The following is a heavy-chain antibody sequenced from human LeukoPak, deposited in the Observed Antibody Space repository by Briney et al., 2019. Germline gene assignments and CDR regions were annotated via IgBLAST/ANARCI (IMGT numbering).Heavy chain of an antibody. V-gene: IGHV3-23*01. CDR3: APARLLSWFDP. Sequence: PGGSLRLSCAASGFTFSNYGMSWVRQAPGKGLEWVSAISGSGGSTYYADSVKGRFTISRDNSKNTLYLQMNSLRAEDTAVYYCAPARLLSWFDPWGQGTLVTVSS. D-gene: IGHD3-10*01. CDR2: ISGSGGST. J-gene: IGHJ5*02. CDR1: GFTFSNYG.